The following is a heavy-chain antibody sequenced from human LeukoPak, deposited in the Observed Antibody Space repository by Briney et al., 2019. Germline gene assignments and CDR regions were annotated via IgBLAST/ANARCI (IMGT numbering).Heavy chain of an antibody. CDR2: ISSSSSTI. J-gene: IGHJ4*02. Sequence: GGSLRLSCAASGFTFSSYSMDWVRQAPGKGLEWVSYISSSSSTIYYADSVKGRFTISRDNAKNSLYLQMSSLRAEDTAVYYCARSEAVENLDYWGQGTLVTVSS. V-gene: IGHV3-48*01. D-gene: IGHD6-19*01. CDR1: GFTFSSYS. CDR3: ARSEAVENLDY.